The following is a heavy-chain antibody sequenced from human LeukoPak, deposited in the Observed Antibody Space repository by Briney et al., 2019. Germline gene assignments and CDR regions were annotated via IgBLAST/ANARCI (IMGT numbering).Heavy chain of an antibody. CDR1: GFTFSSYA. V-gene: IGHV3-30-3*01. CDR2: ISYDGSNK. Sequence: GGSLRLSCAASGFTFSSYAMHWVRQAPGKGLEWVAVISYDGSNKYYADSVKGRFTISRDNSKNTLYLQMNSLRAEDTAVYYCARDRMGSSWYFWFDPWGQGTLVTVSS. D-gene: IGHD6-13*01. CDR3: ARDRMGSSWYFWFDP. J-gene: IGHJ5*02.